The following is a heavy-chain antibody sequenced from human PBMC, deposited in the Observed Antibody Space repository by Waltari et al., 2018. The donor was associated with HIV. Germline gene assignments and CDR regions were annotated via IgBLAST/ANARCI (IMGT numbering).Heavy chain of an antibody. V-gene: IGHV3-73*01. D-gene: IGHD1-20*01. CDR3: TSWPYISSSRHNY. J-gene: IGHJ4*02. Sequence: EVRLLESGGGLVQPGGSLRVSCALYGFTLSASAMHWVRQPSGKGLEWVARIRTRTYNYATVYAASVRDRFTISRDDSTNTAFLQMDSLKIEDTAVYYCTSWPYISSSRHNYWGQGTLVTVSS. CDR1: GFTLSASA. CDR2: IRTRTYNYAT.